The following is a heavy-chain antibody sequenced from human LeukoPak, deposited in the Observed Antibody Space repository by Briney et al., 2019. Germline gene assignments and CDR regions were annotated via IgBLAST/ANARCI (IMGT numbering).Heavy chain of an antibody. CDR2: IRSKANSYAT. Sequence: GGSLRLSCAASGFTFSGSAMHWVRQASGKGLEWVGRIRSKANSYATAYAASVKGRFTISRDDSKDTAYLQMNSLKTEDTAVYYCTTHGQFDPWGQGTLVTVSS. V-gene: IGHV3-73*01. CDR3: TTHGQFDP. J-gene: IGHJ5*02. CDR1: GFTFSGSA.